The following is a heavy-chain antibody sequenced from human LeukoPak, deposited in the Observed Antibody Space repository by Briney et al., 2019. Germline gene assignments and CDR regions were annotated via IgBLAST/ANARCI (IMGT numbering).Heavy chain of an antibody. CDR1: GFPFSDYY. V-gene: IGHV3-11*01. D-gene: IGHD5-18*01. CDR2: ISSSGSTI. CDR3: ARDGYSYSNFDY. Sequence: SLRLSCAASGFPFSDYYMSWIRQAPGKGLDWISYISSSGSTIYYADSVKGRFTISRDNAKNSLYLQMNSLRAEDTAVYYRARDGYSYSNFDYWGQGTLVTVSS. J-gene: IGHJ4*02.